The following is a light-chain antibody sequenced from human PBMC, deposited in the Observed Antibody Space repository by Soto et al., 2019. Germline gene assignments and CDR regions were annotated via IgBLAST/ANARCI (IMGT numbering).Light chain of an antibody. V-gene: IGLV2-8*01. CDR3: GAHAGSNTWV. J-gene: IGLJ3*02. CDR1: SSNIGGYNI. CDR2: EVN. Sequence: QSALTQPASVSGSPGQSITISCSGTSSNIGGYNIVSWYQQHPGKAPKVIIYEVNKRPSGVPDRFSGSKSGITASLTVSGLQADDEADYYCGAHAGSNTWVFGGGTKLTVL.